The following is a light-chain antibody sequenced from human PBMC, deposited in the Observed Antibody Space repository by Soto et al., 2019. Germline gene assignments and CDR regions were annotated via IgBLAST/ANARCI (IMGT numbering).Light chain of an antibody. J-gene: IGKJ4*01. Sequence: DIVMTQSPLFLSVTPGEPASISCRSSQSLLHDNGFNFLNWYLQKPGQSPQRLISLGSSRASGVPDRFSGSASGRDFTLLISRVEAEDVGVFYCMQALEAPLTFGGGTKVEIK. CDR1: QSLLHDNGFNF. CDR3: MQALEAPLT. CDR2: LGS. V-gene: IGKV2-28*01.